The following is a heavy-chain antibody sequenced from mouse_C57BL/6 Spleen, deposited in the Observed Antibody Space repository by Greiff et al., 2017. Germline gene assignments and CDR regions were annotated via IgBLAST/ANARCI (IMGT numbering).Heavy chain of an antibody. D-gene: IGHD1-1*01. V-gene: IGHV1-55*01. CDR3: ARKGKFIATVVATGDYAMDY. J-gene: IGHJ4*01. Sequence: QVQLKQPGAELVKPGASVKMSCKASGYTFTSYWITWVKQRPGQGLEWIGDIYPGSGSTNYNEKFKSKATLTVDTSSSTAYMQLSSLTSEDSAVYYCARKGKFIATVVATGDYAMDYWGKGTSVTVSS. CDR2: IYPGSGST. CDR1: GYTFTSYW.